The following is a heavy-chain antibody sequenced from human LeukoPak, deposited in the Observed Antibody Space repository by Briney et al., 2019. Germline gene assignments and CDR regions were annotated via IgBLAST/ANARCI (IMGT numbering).Heavy chain of an antibody. CDR1: GYTFTSYG. Sequence: ASVKVSCKASGYTFTSYGISWVRQAPGQGLEWVGWISAYNGNTNYAQNLQGRVTMTTDTSTRTAYMELRSLRSDDPALYYCARGYTATGNWYFDLWGRGTLVSVSS. CDR2: ISAYNGNT. J-gene: IGHJ2*01. D-gene: IGHD1-1*01. V-gene: IGHV1-18*01. CDR3: ARGYTATGNWYFDL.